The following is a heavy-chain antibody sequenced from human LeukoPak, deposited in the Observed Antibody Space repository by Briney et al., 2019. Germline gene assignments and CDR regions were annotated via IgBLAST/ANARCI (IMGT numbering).Heavy chain of an antibody. D-gene: IGHD5-18*01. J-gene: IGHJ4*02. CDR1: GITFSNYA. Sequence: GGSLRLSCVASGITFSNYAVSWVRQAPAKGLDWVSVISGSAHKIRYADSVKGRFTISRDNSENIVYLQMNNLRDEDTAVYYCAGRPTGYSSGYIHWGQGTLVTVSS. CDR2: ISGSAHKI. CDR3: AGRPTGYSSGYIH. V-gene: IGHV3-23*01.